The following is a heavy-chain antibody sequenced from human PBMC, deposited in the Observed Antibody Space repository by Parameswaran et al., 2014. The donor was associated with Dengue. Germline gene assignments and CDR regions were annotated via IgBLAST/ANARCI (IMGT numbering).Heavy chain of an antibody. CDR3: ARTLAGTAAIDY. D-gene: IGHD2-15*01. J-gene: IGHJ4*02. CDR2: IWYDGSNK. Sequence: WIRQPPGKGLEWVAVIWYDGSNKYYADSVKGRFTISRDNSKNTLYLQMNSLRAEDTAVYYCARTLAGTAAIDYWGQGTLVTVSS. V-gene: IGHV3-33*01.